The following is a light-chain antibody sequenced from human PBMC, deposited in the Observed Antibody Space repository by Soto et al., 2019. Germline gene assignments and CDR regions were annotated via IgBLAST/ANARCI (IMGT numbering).Light chain of an antibody. CDR3: QQYNKWPPYT. CDR1: QSVSSN. J-gene: IGKJ2*01. CDR2: GAA. Sequence: EIVMTQSPANLSVSPGERATLSCRASQSVSSNLAWYPQKPGQGPRLLIYGAATRATGIPASFSGSGSGTEFTLTISSLQSEDFAVYYCQQYNKWPPYTFGQGTKVEIK. V-gene: IGKV3-15*01.